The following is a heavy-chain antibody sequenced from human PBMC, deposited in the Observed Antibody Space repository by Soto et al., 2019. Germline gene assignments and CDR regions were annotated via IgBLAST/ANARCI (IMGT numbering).Heavy chain of an antibody. CDR1: GGPISRSTYY. CDR2: IYYSGST. CDR3: ERQVPAAIRLGWFDP. J-gene: IGHJ5*02. D-gene: IGHD2-2*02. V-gene: IGHV4-39*01. Sequence: SESLSLTFTVSGGPISRSTYYWGWIRQPPGKGLEWIGSIYYSGSTYYRPSLKSRVTISVDTSKNQFSLKLSSVTAADTAVYYCERQVPAAIRLGWFDPWGQGTLVTVSS.